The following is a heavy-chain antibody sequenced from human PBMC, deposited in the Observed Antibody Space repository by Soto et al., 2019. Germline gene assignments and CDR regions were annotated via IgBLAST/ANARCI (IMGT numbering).Heavy chain of an antibody. Sequence: GGSLRLSCAASGFTFSSYGMHWVRQAPGKGLEWVAVISYDGSNKYYADSVKGRFTISRDNSKNTLYLQMNSLRAEDTAVYYCAKEERIYCSSTSCYFYYYGMDVWGQGTVTVSS. V-gene: IGHV3-30*18. CDR1: GFTFSSYG. D-gene: IGHD2-2*01. CDR3: AKEERIYCSSTSCYFYYYGMDV. CDR2: ISYDGSNK. J-gene: IGHJ6*02.